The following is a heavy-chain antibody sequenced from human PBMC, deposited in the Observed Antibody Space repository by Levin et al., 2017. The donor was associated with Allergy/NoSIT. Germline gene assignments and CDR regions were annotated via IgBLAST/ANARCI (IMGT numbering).Heavy chain of an antibody. CDR1: GGSVSSGTYY. D-gene: IGHD5-12*01. V-gene: IGHV4-61*03. J-gene: IGHJ6*02. Sequence: PSETLSLTCSVSGGSVSSGTYYWSWIRRPPGKGLEWIGYISYRGVTKYNPSLKSRVTISVDTSKNDFSLKVTSVTAADTAVYYCARDRIIVAGGNDYYYGMDVWGQGTTVIVSS. CDR2: ISYRGVT. CDR3: ARDRIIVAGGNDYYYGMDV.